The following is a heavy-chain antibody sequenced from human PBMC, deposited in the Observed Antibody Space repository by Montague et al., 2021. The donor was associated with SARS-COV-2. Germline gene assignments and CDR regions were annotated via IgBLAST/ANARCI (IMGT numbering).Heavy chain of an antibody. J-gene: IGHJ6*03. V-gene: IGHV4-34*01. Sequence: SETLSLTCAVSNGSFSSFYWNWIRQPPGKGLEWIGEISHGGSTYYNSSLKSRVTISVDTSKNQFSLNLRSVTAADTAVYYCACGEENGRGYRDVWGKGTTVTVSS. CDR3: ACGEENGRGYRDV. CDR1: NGSFSSFY. CDR2: ISHGGST. D-gene: IGHD2-8*01.